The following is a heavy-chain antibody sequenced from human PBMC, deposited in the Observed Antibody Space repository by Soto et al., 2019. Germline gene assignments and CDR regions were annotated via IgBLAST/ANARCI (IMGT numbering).Heavy chain of an antibody. CDR3: ASGCTGYGNFDY. Sequence: RGLSCAASGLSFSGSWVDWVRQGPGKGLVWVSRISPNGTNTYCANSGKGRFTISRDNARKTPDLQMNRLSAEGTALYYCASGCTGYGNFDYWGQGAMVTVSS. D-gene: IGHD2-8*02. CDR1: GLSFSGSW. V-gene: IGHV3-74*01. J-gene: IGHJ4*02. CDR2: ISPNGTNT.